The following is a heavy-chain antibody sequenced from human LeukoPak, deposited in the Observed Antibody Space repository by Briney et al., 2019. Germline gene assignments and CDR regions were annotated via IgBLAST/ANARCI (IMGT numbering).Heavy chain of an antibody. D-gene: IGHD6-19*01. Sequence: PSETLSLTCAVYGGSFTDYHWSWIRQPPGGGLEWIGEVNYTGRTHYNPSLKSRATTPIDMSKNQVSLKMTSMAAADTAIYYCARERRVEVAARTTVAFDVWGQGTMVTVS. J-gene: IGHJ3*01. V-gene: IGHV4-34*01. CDR2: VNYTGRT. CDR3: ARERRVEVAARTTVAFDV. CDR1: GGSFTDYH.